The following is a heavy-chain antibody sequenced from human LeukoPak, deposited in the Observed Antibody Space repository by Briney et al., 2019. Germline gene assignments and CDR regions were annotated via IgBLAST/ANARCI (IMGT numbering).Heavy chain of an antibody. D-gene: IGHD2-8*01. CDR2: ISGDGGTT. CDR3: ATSLRGGYFDY. CDR1: GFPFSNYA. J-gene: IGHJ4*02. V-gene: IGHV3-23*01. Sequence: GGSLRLSCVASGFPFSNYAMSWVRQAPGKGLECVSVISGDGGTTYYADFVKGRFTISRDNSKNTLYLQMNSLRAEDTAVYYCATSLRGGYFDYWGQGTLVTVSS.